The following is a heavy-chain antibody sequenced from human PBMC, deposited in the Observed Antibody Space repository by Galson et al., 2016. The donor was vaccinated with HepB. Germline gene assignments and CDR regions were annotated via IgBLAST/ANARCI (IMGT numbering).Heavy chain of an antibody. CDR3: ARGRSWNEGEYYYGMDV. CDR2: IKQDGTEN. V-gene: IGHV3-7*03. CDR1: GITFSNYW. Sequence: SLRLSCAASGITFSNYWMSWIRQAPGKGLEWVANIKQDGTENYYGVSVKGRFTISRDNAKDSLYLQMNTLTVEDTAIYYCARGRSWNEGEYYYGMDVWGQGTTVIVSS. D-gene: IGHD1-1*01. J-gene: IGHJ6*02.